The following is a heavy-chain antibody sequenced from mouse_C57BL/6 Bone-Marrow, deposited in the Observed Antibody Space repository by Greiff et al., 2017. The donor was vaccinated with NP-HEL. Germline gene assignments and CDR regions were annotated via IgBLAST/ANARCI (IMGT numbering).Heavy chain of an antibody. CDR2: FHPYNDDT. CDR3: ARRYYGSLAMDY. Sequence: VKLVESGAELVKPGASVKMSCKASGYTFTTYPIEWMKQNHGKSLEWIGNFHPYNDDTKYNEKFKGKATLTVEKSSSTVYLELSRLTSDDSAVYYCARRYYGSLAMDYWGQGTSVTVSS. D-gene: IGHD1-1*01. J-gene: IGHJ4*01. CDR1: GYTFTTYP. V-gene: IGHV1-47*01.